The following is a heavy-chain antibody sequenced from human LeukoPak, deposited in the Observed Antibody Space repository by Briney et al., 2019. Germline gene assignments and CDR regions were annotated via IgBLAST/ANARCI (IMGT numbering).Heavy chain of an antibody. CDR3: ARIVVVVHYYYMDV. CDR1: GYSISSGYY. CDR2: IYHSGST. V-gene: IGHV4-38-2*02. D-gene: IGHD2-15*01. Sequence: HPSETLSRTCTVSGYSISSGYYWGWIRQPPGKGLEWIGSIYHSGSTYYNPSLKSRVTISVDTSKNQFSLKLSPVTAADTAVYYCARIVVVVHYYYMDVWGKGTTVTVSS. J-gene: IGHJ6*03.